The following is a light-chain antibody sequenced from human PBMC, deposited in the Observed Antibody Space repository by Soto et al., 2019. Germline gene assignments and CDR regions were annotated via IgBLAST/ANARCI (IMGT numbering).Light chain of an antibody. J-gene: IGLJ7*01. CDR3: SSYAGTTTPVV. Sequence: QSVLTQPASVSGSPGQSITISCTGTSSDVGIYTLVSWYQQHPSKAPKLMVYEDNKRPSGVSHRFSGSKSGNTASLTISGLQAEDEADYYCSSYAGTTTPVVFGGGTQLTVL. CDR2: EDN. CDR1: SSDVGIYTL. V-gene: IGLV2-23*01.